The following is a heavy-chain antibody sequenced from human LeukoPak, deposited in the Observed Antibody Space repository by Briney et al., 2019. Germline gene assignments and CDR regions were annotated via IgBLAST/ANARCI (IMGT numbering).Heavy chain of an antibody. D-gene: IGHD2-8*01. CDR1: GFNFSHYA. Sequence: PGGSLRLSCAAPGFNFSHYAMSWVRQAPGKGLEWVSAISVSGVSTYYADSVKGRFTISRDKSKNTLYLQMSSLRAEDTAIYYCAKDGGNGVLYYFDYWGQGTLVTASS. J-gene: IGHJ4*02. V-gene: IGHV3-23*01. CDR2: ISVSGVST. CDR3: AKDGGNGVLYYFDY.